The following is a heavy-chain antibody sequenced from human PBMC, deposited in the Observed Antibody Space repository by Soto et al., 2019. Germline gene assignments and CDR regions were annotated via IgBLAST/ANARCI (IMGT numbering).Heavy chain of an antibody. CDR3: ARVRGDHNHDSARFDP. J-gene: IGHJ5*02. CDR1: GGSVSSDNYY. V-gene: IGHV4-61*01. Sequence: WDTLSLTCTVSGGSVSSDNYYWSWIRQPPGKGLEWIAYINYIGRTNYNPSLKSRVTISVETSKNQFSLKLSSVTAADTAVYYCARVRGDHNHDSARFDPWGQGTLVTVS. D-gene: IGHD3-22*01. CDR2: INYIGRT.